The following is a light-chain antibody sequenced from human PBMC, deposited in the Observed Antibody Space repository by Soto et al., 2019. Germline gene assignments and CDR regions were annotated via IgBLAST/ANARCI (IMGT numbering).Light chain of an antibody. CDR1: QTVRNNY. CDR2: DAS. V-gene: IGKV3-20*01. Sequence: VLNQSPFTLSLYQGERATLSCRASQTVRNNYLAWYQQKPGQAPRLLIYDASSRATGIPDRFSGGGSGTDFTLTISRLEPEDFAVYYCQQFSSYLLTFGEGSKVDI. J-gene: IGKJ4*01. CDR3: QQFSSYLLT.